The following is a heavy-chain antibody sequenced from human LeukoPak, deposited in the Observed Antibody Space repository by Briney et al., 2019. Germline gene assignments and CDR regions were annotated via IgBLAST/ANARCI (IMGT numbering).Heavy chain of an antibody. V-gene: IGHV1-69*04. D-gene: IGHD1-26*01. CDR1: GGTFSSYA. CDR2: IIPILGIA. Sequence: GASVKVSCKASGGTFSSYAISWVRQAPGQGLEWMGRIIPILGIANYAQKFQGRVTITADKSTSTAYMELSSLRSEDTAVYYCAISWELGNWFDPWGQGTLVTVSS. CDR3: AISWELGNWFDP. J-gene: IGHJ5*02.